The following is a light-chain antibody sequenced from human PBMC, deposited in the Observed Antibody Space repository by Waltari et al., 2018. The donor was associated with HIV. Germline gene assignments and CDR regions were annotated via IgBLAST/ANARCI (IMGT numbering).Light chain of an antibody. Sequence: QSALTQPPSASGSLGQSVTISCTGSSSDIGAYDFVSWFQQHPHSAPKLLLYEVTRRPSTVSDRFSGSRSGNTAFLSVAGLQPDDEATYFCSSYGDNRRVLFGGGTNVTVL. J-gene: IGLJ2*01. CDR1: SSDIGAYDF. V-gene: IGLV2-8*01. CDR2: EVT. CDR3: SSYGDNRRVL.